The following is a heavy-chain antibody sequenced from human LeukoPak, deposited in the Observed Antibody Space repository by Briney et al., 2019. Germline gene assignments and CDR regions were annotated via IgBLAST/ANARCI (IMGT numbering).Heavy chain of an antibody. D-gene: IGHD6-19*01. V-gene: IGHV3-66*02. Sequence: GGSLRLSCAASGFTYSSYAMGWVRQAPGKGLEWVSVIYSGGSTYYADSVKGRFTISRDNSKNTLYLQMNSLRAEDTAVYYCARDAAVAGIPAFDYWGQGTLVTVSS. J-gene: IGHJ4*02. CDR2: IYSGGST. CDR3: ARDAAVAGIPAFDY. CDR1: GFTYSSYA.